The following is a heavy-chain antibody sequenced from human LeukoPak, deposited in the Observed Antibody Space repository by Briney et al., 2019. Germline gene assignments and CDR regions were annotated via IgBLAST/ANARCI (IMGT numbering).Heavy chain of an antibody. CDR3: ARTSGKALGDDY. Sequence: ASVKVSCNVSGYTLTELSMHWVRQAPGQGLEWMGIINPSGGSTSYAQKFQGRVTMTRDTSTSTVYMELSGLRSEDTAVYYCARTSGKALGDDYWGQGTLVTVSS. V-gene: IGHV1-46*01. D-gene: IGHD4-23*01. CDR1: GYTLTELS. J-gene: IGHJ4*02. CDR2: INPSGGST.